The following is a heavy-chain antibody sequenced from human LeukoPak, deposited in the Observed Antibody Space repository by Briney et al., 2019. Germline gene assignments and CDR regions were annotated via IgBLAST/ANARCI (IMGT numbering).Heavy chain of an antibody. CDR1: GFTFSSYA. D-gene: IGHD6-13*01. J-gene: IGHJ5*02. CDR2: ISGSGDST. V-gene: IGHV3-23*01. Sequence: GGSLRLSCAASGFTFSSYAMSWVRQAPGKGLEWVSAISGSGDSTYYADSVKGRFTISRDNAKNSLYLLMNSLRAEDTAVYYCARLRATGYSSSSPGWFDPWGQGTLVTVSS. CDR3: ARLRATGYSSSSPGWFDP.